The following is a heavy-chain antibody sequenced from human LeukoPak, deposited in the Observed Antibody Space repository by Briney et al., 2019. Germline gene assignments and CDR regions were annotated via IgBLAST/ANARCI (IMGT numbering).Heavy chain of an antibody. CDR3: ARDGPDVTAMVCAFDI. J-gene: IGHJ3*02. D-gene: IGHD5-18*01. CDR1: GFTFSSYS. Sequence: PGGSLRLSCAASGFTFSSYSMNWVRQAPGKGLEWVSYISSSSSTIYYADSVKGRFTISRDNAKNSLYLQMNSLRAEDTAVYYCARDGPDVTAMVCAFDIWGQGTMVTVSS. CDR2: ISSSSSTI. V-gene: IGHV3-48*01.